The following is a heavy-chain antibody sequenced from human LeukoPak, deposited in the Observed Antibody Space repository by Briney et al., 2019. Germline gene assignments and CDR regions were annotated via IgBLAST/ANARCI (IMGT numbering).Heavy chain of an antibody. CDR2: IPYDGSYK. D-gene: IGHD4-23*01. CDR3: AKDLRWSGGTGY. CDR1: GFPFSSFG. J-gene: IGHJ4*02. Sequence: GGSLRLSCVASGFPFSSFGMHWVRQAPGKGLEWASFIPYDGSYKYYSDSVKGRVTISRDNSKNTLYLQMNSLRAEDTAVYYCAKDLRWSGGTGYWGQGTLVTVSS. V-gene: IGHV3-30*02.